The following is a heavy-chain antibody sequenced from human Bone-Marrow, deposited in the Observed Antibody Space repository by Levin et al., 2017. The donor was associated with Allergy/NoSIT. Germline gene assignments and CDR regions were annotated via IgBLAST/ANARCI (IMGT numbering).Heavy chain of an antibody. J-gene: IGHJ6*03. V-gene: IGHV4-31*03. CDR2: IYYSGST. CDR1: GGSINSGDYY. Sequence: SETLSLTCSVSGGSINSGDYYWTWIRQHPAKGLEWIANIYYSGSTYYNPSLRSRIDMSIDTSKNQFSLKLRTVTAADTAVYYCAGSRARTSYTFYYYMDVWGKGTTVTVSS. CDR3: AGSRARTSYTFYYYMDV. D-gene: IGHD3/OR15-3a*01.